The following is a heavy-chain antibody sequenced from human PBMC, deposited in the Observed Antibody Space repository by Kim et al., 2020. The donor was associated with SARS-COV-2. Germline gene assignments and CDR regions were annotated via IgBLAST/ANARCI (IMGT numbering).Heavy chain of an antibody. D-gene: IGHD2-2*01. J-gene: IGHJ3*02. CDR2: IYYSGST. CDR1: GGSISSSSYY. CDR3: ARLGEPAAMGYDAFDI. Sequence: SETLSLTCTVSGGSISSSSYYWGWIRQPPGKGLEWIGSIYYSGSTYYNPSLKSRVTISVDTSKNQFSLKLSSVTAADTAVYYCARLGEPAAMGYDAFDIWDQGTMVTVSS. V-gene: IGHV4-39*01.